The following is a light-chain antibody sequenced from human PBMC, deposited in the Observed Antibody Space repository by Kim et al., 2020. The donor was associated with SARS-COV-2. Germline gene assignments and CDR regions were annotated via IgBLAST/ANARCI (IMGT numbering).Light chain of an antibody. CDR3: CSYAGSYTV. Sequence: PGQSVTISCTGTSNDVVGYNYVSWYQQHPGKAPKLMIYDVSNRPSGVPDRFSGSNSGNTASLTISGLQPEDEADYYCCSYAGSYTVFGGGTQLTVL. J-gene: IGLJ2*01. CDR2: DVS. CDR1: SNDVVGYNY. V-gene: IGLV2-11*03.